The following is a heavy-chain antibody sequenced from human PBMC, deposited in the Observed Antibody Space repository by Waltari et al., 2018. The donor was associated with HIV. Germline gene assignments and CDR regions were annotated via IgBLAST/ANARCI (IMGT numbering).Heavy chain of an antibody. CDR1: GFTFSFYW. CDR2: KNQTGTER. D-gene: IGHD3-10*01. V-gene: IGHV3-7*01. J-gene: IGHJ4*02. Sequence: EVKLEESGGGWVQPGGSLTLTCEASGFTFSFYWLSWVRQAPGKSLEWMTNKNQTGTERHYVDSVRVRLTISRDYGETSLVQQMNSLSVEDTAVYYCATTHGSSAYDNDFDYWGQGTLV. CDR3: ATTHGSSAYDNDFDY.